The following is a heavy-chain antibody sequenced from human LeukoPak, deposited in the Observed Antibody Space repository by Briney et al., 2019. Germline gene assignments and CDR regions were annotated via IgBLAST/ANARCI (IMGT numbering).Heavy chain of an antibody. CDR1: GYSFTSYW. V-gene: IGHV5-51*01. J-gene: IGHJ4*02. Sequence: GESLKISCKGSGYSFTSYWIGWVRQMPGKGLEWMGIIYPGDSDTRYSPSFQGQVTISADKSISTAYLQWCSLKASDTAMYYCARLDRLRYFDWSMAYFDYWGQGTLVTVSS. D-gene: IGHD3-9*01. CDR2: IYPGDSDT. CDR3: ARLDRLRYFDWSMAYFDY.